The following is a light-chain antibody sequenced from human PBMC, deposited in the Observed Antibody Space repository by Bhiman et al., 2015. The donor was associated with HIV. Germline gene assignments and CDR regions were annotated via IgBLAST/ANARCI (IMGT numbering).Light chain of an antibody. CDR2: GKN. CDR3: NSRDSSGDHEV. J-gene: IGLJ1*01. V-gene: IGLV3-19*01. Sequence: SSELTQDPAVSVALGQTVRITCQGDSLRSYYASWYQQRPGQAPVLVIYGKNNRPSGIPDRFSGSSSGTTASLTITGAQAEDEADYYCNSRDSSGDHEVFGTGTKVTVL. CDR1: SLRSYY.